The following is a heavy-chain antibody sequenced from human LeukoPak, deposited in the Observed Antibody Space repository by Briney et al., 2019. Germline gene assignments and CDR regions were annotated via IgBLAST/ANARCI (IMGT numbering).Heavy chain of an antibody. CDR3: ARGGMGANSQEYFYYGVDV. V-gene: IGHV3-21*01. D-gene: IGHD2-8*01. J-gene: IGHJ6*02. CDR2: ISRTSSYI. CDR1: GFSFSTYS. Sequence: GGSLRLSCAAAGFSFSTYSMNWVRQTPGKGLEWVSSISRTSSYIYYADSVKGRFTLSRDNGKNSLYPQMNSLRAEDTAVYYCARGGMGANSQEYFYYGVDVWGQGTTVTVSS.